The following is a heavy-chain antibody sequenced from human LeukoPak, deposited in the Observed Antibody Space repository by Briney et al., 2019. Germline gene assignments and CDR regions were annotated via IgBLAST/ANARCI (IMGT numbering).Heavy chain of an antibody. D-gene: IGHD3-10*01. J-gene: IGHJ4*02. CDR1: GYSISSGYY. Sequence: SETLSLTCTVSGYSISSGYYWGWIRQPPGKGLEWIGSIYHSGSTYYNPSLKSRVTISVDTSKNQFSLKLSSVTAADTAVYYCARVYYGSGSYFSSNSYYFDYWGQGTLVTVSS. CDR2: IYHSGST. V-gene: IGHV4-38-2*02. CDR3: ARVYYGSGSYFSSNSYYFDY.